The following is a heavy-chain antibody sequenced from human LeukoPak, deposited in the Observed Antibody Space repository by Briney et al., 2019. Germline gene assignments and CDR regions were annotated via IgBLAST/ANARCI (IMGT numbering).Heavy chain of an antibody. J-gene: IGHJ6*02. CDR3: ARRGFGYSLDV. CDR2: VYHNGNT. D-gene: IGHD3-10*01. CDR1: VGSTSDSNSY. V-gene: IGHV4-39*02. Sequence: SETLSLTCTVSVGSTSDSNSYWTWIRQPPGKGLEWIGSVYHNGNTYYIPSLKSRLTISVDTSKNHFSLRLSSVTAADAAVYFCARRGFGYSLDVWGQGTTVTVSS.